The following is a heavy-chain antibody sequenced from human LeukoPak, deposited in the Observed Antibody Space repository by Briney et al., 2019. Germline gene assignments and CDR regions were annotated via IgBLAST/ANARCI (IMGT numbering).Heavy chain of an antibody. J-gene: IGHJ4*02. D-gene: IGHD6-13*01. Sequence: GGSLRLSCAASGFTFSNYAMSWVRQAPGKGLEWVSAISGSGGSTNYAASVKGRFTISRDNSKNTLYVEMKSLRAEDTAVYYCAKDRASTSLYSFDYWGQGTLVTVSS. V-gene: IGHV3-23*01. CDR3: AKDRASTSLYSFDY. CDR1: GFTFSNYA. CDR2: ISGSGGST.